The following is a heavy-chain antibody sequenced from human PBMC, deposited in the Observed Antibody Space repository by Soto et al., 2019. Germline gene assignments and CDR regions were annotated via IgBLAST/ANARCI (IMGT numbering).Heavy chain of an antibody. J-gene: IGHJ4*02. CDR2: INHIGTT. CDR3: ARFDSSGWYFDY. CDR1: GGSFSGYY. V-gene: IGHV4-34*01. Sequence: QVQLPQWGAGLLRPSETLSLTCAVYGGSFSGYYWSWIRQPPGKGLQWIGKINHIGTTNYNPSLKGRVTISVDTSKNQFSLKLSSVTAADTAVYYCARFDSSGWYFDYWGQGNLVIVSS. D-gene: IGHD6-19*01.